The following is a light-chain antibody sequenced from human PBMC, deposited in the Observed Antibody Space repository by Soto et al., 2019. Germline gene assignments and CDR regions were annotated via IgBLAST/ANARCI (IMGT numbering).Light chain of an antibody. CDR2: DAS. J-gene: IGKJ5*01. Sequence: DIQMTQSPSTLSASVGDRVTITCRASQSISSWLAWYQQNPGKAPKLLMFDASSLDSGVPARFSGSGSGTDFTLTISSLEPEDFALYYCQQRNTWPPITFGQGTRLEIK. CDR1: QSISSW. V-gene: IGKV1-5*01. CDR3: QQRNTWPPIT.